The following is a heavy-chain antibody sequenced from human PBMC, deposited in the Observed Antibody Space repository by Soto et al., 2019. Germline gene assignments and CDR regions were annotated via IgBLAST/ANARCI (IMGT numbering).Heavy chain of an antibody. Sequence: ALRLSCVGSGFSFGRYGIHWVRQAPGKGLEWVAWVSYDGRNRNYADSLKARLTISRDNSKDTAFLQMNSLGPDDTSVYYCAREYLAPGPDVWGQGTSVTVPS. CDR2: VSYDGRNR. CDR1: GFSFGRYG. V-gene: IGHV3-30*03. CDR3: AREYLAPGPDV. J-gene: IGHJ6*02.